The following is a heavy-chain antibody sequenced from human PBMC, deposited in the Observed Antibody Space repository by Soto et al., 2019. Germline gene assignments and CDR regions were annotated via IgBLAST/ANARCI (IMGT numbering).Heavy chain of an antibody. V-gene: IGHV3-15*07. CDR2: IKSKTDGGTT. J-gene: IGHJ4*02. CDR1: GFTFSNAW. D-gene: IGHD1-26*01. CDR3: TTNGYYEDTYKEHKHTPGY. Sequence: EVQLVESGGGLVKPGGSLRLSCAASGFTFSNAWMNWVRQAPGKGLEWVGRIKSKTDGGTTDYAAPVKGRFTISRDDSKNTLYLQMNSLKTEDTAVYYCTTNGYYEDTYKEHKHTPGYWGQGTLVTVSS.